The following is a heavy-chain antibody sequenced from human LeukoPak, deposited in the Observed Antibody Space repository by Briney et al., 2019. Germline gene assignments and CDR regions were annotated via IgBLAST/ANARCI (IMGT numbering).Heavy chain of an antibody. CDR2: ISSTISYI. V-gene: IGHV3-21*01. Sequence: GGSLRLSCAASGFTFSNYNFYWVRQAPGKGLEWVSSISSTISYIYYADSMKGRFTISRDNAKNSLYLQMNSLRAEDTAVYYCARALWSGPVYYGMDVWGQGTTVTVSS. J-gene: IGHJ6*02. D-gene: IGHD3-10*01. CDR1: GFTFSNYN. CDR3: ARALWSGPVYYGMDV.